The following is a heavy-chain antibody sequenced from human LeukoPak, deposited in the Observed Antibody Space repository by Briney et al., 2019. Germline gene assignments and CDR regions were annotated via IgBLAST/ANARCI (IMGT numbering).Heavy chain of an antibody. CDR3: ARTVRWSDYFDY. J-gene: IGHJ4*02. D-gene: IGHD6-13*01. CDR2: IGQDGSEK. CDR1: GFTFSSYW. V-gene: IGHV3-7*01. Sequence: GGSLRLSCAASGFTFSSYWMSWVLQAPGEGLEWVATIGQDGSEKFYLDSVKGRFTISRDNAKNSLFLQIYSLRAEDTSVYYCARTVRWSDYFDYWGQGALVTVSS.